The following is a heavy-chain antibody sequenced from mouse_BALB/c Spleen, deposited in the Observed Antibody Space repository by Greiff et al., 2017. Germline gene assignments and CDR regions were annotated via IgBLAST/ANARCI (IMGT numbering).Heavy chain of an antibody. CDR1: GFTFSSYA. CDR2: ISSGGST. Sequence: DVMLVESGGGLVKPGGSLKLSCAASGFTFSSYAMSWVRQTPEKRLEWVASISSGGSTYYPDSVKGRFTISRDNARNILYLQMSSLRSEDTAMYYCARGYGLYYAMDYWGQGTSVTVSS. J-gene: IGHJ4*01. CDR3: ARGYGLYYAMDY. V-gene: IGHV5-6-5*01. D-gene: IGHD1-1*02.